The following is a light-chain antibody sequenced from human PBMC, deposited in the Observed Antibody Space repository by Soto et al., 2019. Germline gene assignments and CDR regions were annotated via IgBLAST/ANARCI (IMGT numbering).Light chain of an antibody. V-gene: IGLV2-23*03. J-gene: IGLJ2*01. Sequence: QSALTQPASVSGSPGQSIPISCSGTSNDGGSYNLVSWYQHHPGKAPKLMIYEGTKRPSGVSNRFSGSKSDNTASLTIAGLPGEDEADYYCCSYVGGRPVVVFCGGTKVTVL. CDR2: EGT. CDR1: SNDGGSYNL. CDR3: CSYVGGRPVVV.